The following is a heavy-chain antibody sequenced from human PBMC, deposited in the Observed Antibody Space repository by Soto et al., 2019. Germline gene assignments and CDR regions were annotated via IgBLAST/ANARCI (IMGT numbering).Heavy chain of an antibody. V-gene: IGHV3-74*01. CDR3: ARAGYYRFDY. CDR1: GFTFGTYW. Sequence: EVQLLESGGGFVQPGGSLRLSCAASGFTFGTYWMHWVRQAPGKGLVWVSRINSDGSTINYADSVKGRFTIARDNAKNTLYLEMSSLRDEDTAVYYCARAGYYRFDYWGQGTLVTVSS. D-gene: IGHD1-26*01. J-gene: IGHJ4*02. CDR2: INSDGSTI.